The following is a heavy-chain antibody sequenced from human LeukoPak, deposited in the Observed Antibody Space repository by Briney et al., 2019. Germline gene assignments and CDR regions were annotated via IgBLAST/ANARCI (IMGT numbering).Heavy chain of an antibody. CDR3: ARAGPVPPSDGGPIADY. CDR2: ISYSGSA. V-gene: IGHV4-59*01. D-gene: IGHD3-10*01. CDR1: GVSNSLDF. Sequence: SQTLSLTSTVSGVSNSLDFCTWIPQPPGQELKGIGYISYSGSANYNPSLMSRVTISVDTSKNQFSLNMRYVTAADTAVYYCARAGPVPPSDGGPIADYWGQGILVTVSS. J-gene: IGHJ4*02.